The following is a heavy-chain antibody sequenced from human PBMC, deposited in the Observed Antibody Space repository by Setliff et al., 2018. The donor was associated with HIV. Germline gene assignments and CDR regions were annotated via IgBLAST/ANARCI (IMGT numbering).Heavy chain of an antibody. Sequence: SETLSLTCAVYGGSFSGYYWSWIRQPPGKGLEWIGEINHSGSTNYNPSLKSRVTISVDTSKNQFSLKLSSVTVADTAVYYCARHSGVASPNWFDPWGQGTLVTVSS. CDR3: ARHSGVASPNWFDP. J-gene: IGHJ5*02. V-gene: IGHV4-34*01. D-gene: IGHD3-10*01. CDR1: GGSFSGYY. CDR2: INHSGST.